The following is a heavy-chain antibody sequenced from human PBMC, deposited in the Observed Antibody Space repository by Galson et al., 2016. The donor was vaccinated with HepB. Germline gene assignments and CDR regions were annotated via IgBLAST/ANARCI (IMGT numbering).Heavy chain of an antibody. D-gene: IGHD5-18*01. CDR2: ISSRSSTI. J-gene: IGHJ3*01. V-gene: IGHV3-11*04. CDR1: GLTFSDYY. CDR3: VRGGDTVIGAAFDV. Sequence: SLGLSCAASGLTFSDYYMNWIRQAPGKGLEWISYISSRSSTIYYADSVKGRFTISRDNAKNSLFLQMNSLRAEDTAVYYCVRGGDTVIGAAFDVWGQGTMVTVSS.